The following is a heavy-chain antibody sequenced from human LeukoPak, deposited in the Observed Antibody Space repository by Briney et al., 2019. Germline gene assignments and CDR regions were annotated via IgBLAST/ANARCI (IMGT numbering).Heavy chain of an antibody. D-gene: IGHD6-19*01. CDR3: ARTGPSGWFRFDY. CDR1: GGSISSYC. J-gene: IGHJ4*02. CDR2: IYYSGST. Sequence: PSETLSLTCTVSGGSISSYCWSWIRQPPGKGLEWIGYIYYSGSTNYNPSLKSRVTISVDTSKNQFSLKLSSVTAADTAVYYCARTGPSGWFRFDYWGQGTLVTVSS. V-gene: IGHV4-59*01.